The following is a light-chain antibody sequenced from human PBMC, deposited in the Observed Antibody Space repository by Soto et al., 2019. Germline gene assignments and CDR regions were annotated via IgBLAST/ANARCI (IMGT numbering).Light chain of an antibody. CDR2: DAS. J-gene: IGKJ1*01. Sequence: DIQMTQSPSTLSASVGDRVTITCRASQSIGDWLAWYQQKPGKAPKLMIYDASTLISGVPSRFSGSGYGTEFTLTISSLQPDDFTPYYCQLYNSHSPATFGQGTVVEIK. CDR3: QLYNSHSPAT. V-gene: IGKV1-5*01. CDR1: QSIGDW.